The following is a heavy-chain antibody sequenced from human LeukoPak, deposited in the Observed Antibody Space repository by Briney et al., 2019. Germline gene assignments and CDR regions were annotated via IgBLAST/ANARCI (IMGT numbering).Heavy chain of an antibody. CDR2: INAGNGNT. J-gene: IGHJ6*02. CDR3: ARFGYAKSYYYGMDV. CDR1: GYSFTSYW. V-gene: IGHV1-3*01. Sequence: GESLKISCKGSGYSFTSYWIGWVRQAPGQRLEWMGWINAGNGNTKYSQKFQGRVTITRDTSASTAYMELSSLRSEDTAVYYCARFGYAKSYYYGMDVWGQGTTVTVSS. D-gene: IGHD2-2*01.